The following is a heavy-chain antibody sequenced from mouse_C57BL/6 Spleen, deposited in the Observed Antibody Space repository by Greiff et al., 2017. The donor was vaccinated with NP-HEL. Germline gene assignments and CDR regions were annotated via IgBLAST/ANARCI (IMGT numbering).Heavy chain of an antibody. CDR3: ARSEVDYGYDYYAMDY. V-gene: IGHV1-55*01. J-gene: IGHJ4*01. CDR2: IYPGSGST. Sequence: QVQLQQPGAELVKPGASVKMSCKASGYTFTSYWITWVKQRPGQGLEWIGDIYPGSGSTNYNEKFKSKATLTVDTSSSTAYMQLSSLTSEDSAVYYCARSEVDYGYDYYAMDYWGQGTSVTVSS. CDR1: GYTFTSYW. D-gene: IGHD2-2*01.